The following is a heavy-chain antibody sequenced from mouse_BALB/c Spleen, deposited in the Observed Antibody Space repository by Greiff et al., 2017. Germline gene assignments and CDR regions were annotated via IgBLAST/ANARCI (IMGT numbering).Heavy chain of an antibody. D-gene: IGHD2-13*01. CDR1: GFTFSDYY. J-gene: IGHJ3*01. V-gene: IGHV5-4*02. Sequence: EVKLMESGGGLVKPGGSLKLSCAASGFTFSDYYMYWVRQTPEKRLEWVATISDGGSYTYYTDSVKGRFTISRDNAKNNLSLQMSSLKSEDTAMYYCARDRGVNAWFAYWGQGTLVTVSA. CDR2: ISDGGSYT. CDR3: ARDRGVNAWFAY.